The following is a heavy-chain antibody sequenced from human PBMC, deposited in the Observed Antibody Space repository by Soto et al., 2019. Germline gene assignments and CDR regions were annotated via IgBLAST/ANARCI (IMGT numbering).Heavy chain of an antibody. CDR1: GFSFSSYG. Sequence: QVQLVESGGGVVQPGRSLRLSCAASGFSFSSYGMHWVRQAPDKGLEWVAVIWYDGNNKDYADSVKGRFTISRDNSKNTLFLEMNSPRAEDTAVYYCAKESDTAMAFTFDYWGQGTLVTVSS. CDR2: IWYDGNNK. CDR3: AKESDTAMAFTFDY. V-gene: IGHV3-33*06. J-gene: IGHJ4*02. D-gene: IGHD5-18*01.